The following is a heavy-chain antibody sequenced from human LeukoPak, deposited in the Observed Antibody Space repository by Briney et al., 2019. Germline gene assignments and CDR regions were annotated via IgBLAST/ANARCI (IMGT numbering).Heavy chain of an antibody. J-gene: IGHJ6*03. V-gene: IGHV1-2*02. CDR3: ARGLRYSSSSLWYYYYYMDV. CDR1: GYTFTGYY. D-gene: IGHD6-6*01. Sequence: ASVKVSCKASGYTFTGYYMHWVRQAPGQGLEWMGWINPNSGGTKYAQKFQGRVTMTTDKSTSTAYMELSSLRSEDTAVYYCARGLRYSSSSLWYYYYYMDVWGKGTTVTVSS. CDR2: INPNSGGT.